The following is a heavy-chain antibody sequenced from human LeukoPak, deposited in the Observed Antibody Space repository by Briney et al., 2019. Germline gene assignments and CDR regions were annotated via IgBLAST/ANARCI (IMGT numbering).Heavy chain of an antibody. CDR3: ARDMYYYHSSGYYPYFDY. Sequence: VKVSCKASGYTFTDYNIHWVRQAPGQGLEWMGWISPNSGGTNYAQKFQGRVTMTRDTSISTAYMELSRLRSVYYCARDMYYYHSSGYYPYFDYWGQGTLVTVSS. J-gene: IGHJ4*02. V-gene: IGHV1-2*02. D-gene: IGHD3-22*01. CDR2: ISPNSGGT. CDR1: GYTFTDYN.